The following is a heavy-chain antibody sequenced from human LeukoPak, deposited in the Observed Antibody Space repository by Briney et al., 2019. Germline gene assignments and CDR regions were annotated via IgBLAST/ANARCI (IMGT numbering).Heavy chain of an antibody. CDR2: INPNSGGT. D-gene: IGHD2-2*01. Sequence: ASVKVSCTASGYTFTGYYMHWVRQAPGQGLEWMGWINPNSGGTNYAQKFQGWVTMTRDTSISTAYMELSRLRSDDTAVYYCARDLGGPAAVTYYYYYGMDVWGQGTTVTVSS. CDR1: GYTFTGYY. V-gene: IGHV1-2*04. CDR3: ARDLGGPAAVTYYYYYGMDV. J-gene: IGHJ6*02.